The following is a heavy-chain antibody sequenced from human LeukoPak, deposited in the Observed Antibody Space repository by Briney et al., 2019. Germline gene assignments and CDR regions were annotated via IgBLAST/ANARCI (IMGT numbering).Heavy chain of an antibody. V-gene: IGHV3-30*02. CDR2: IRSDGSNK. CDR1: GFSFSSYG. CDR3: AKLRSGSYRYYYMDV. Sequence: GGSLRLSCAGSGFSFSSYGMHWVRQAPGKGLEWMAFIRSDGSNKYYADSVKGRFTISRDNSKKTLYLHMNSLRAEDTAVYYCAKLRSGSYRYYYMDVWGKGTTVTVSS. D-gene: IGHD3-10*01. J-gene: IGHJ6*03.